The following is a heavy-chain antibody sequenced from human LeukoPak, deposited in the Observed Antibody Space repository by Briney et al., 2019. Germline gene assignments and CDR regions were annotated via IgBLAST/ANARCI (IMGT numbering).Heavy chain of an antibody. Sequence: ASVKVSCKASGYTFTGYYMHWVRQAPGQGLEWMGWINPNSGATNYAQKFQCRVTMTRDTSISTASMELSSLKPDDTAVYYCARDLWYYDSSGYPSWGQGTLVAASS. CDR1: GYTFTGYY. J-gene: IGHJ4*02. V-gene: IGHV1-2*02. CDR3: ARDLWYYDSSGYPS. CDR2: INPNSGAT. D-gene: IGHD3-22*01.